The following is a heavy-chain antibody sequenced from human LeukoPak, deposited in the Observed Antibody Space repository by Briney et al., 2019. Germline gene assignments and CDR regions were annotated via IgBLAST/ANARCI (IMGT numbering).Heavy chain of an antibody. Sequence: PSETLSLTCTVSGGSISSYYWNWIRQPPGKGLEWIGYIYYSGSTYYNPSLKSRVTISVDTSKNQFSLKLSSVTAADTAVYYCAGVWWGKGAFDIWGQGTMVTVSS. CDR3: AGVWWGKGAFDI. D-gene: IGHD1-26*01. CDR2: IYYSGST. V-gene: IGHV4-59*06. CDR1: GGSISSYY. J-gene: IGHJ3*02.